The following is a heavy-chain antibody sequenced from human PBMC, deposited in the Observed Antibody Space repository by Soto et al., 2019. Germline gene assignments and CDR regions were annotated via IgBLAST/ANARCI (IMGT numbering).Heavy chain of an antibody. V-gene: IGHV4-61*01. Sequence: PSETLSLTCTVSGGSVSSGSYYWSWFRQPPGKGLEWIGCIYYSGSTHYNPSLRSRVPISVDTSKNRFSLKLSSVTAADTAVYYCASGVVTAIHDYWGPGTLVTVSS. J-gene: IGHJ4*02. D-gene: IGHD2-21*02. CDR1: GGSVSSGSYY. CDR2: IYYSGST. CDR3: ASGVVTAIHDY.